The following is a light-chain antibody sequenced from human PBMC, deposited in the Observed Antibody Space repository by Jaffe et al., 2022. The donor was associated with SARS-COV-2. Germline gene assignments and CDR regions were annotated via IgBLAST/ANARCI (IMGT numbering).Light chain of an antibody. CDR1: QSVRSTY. V-gene: IGKV3-20*01. CDR3: QHYDKSVKWT. CDR2: GAF. J-gene: IGKJ1*01. Sequence: EIVLTQSPGTLSLSPGERATLSCRASQSVRSTYLAWYQQKPAQAPRLLLYGAFNRATGIPDRFSGSGSGTDFTLTISRLEPEDFAVYYCQHYDKSVKWTFGQGTKVEIK.